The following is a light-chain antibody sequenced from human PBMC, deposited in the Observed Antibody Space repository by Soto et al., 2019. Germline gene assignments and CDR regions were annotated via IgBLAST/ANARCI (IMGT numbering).Light chain of an antibody. CDR1: SSDVVGYNY. Sequence: QSALTQPRSVSGSPGQSVTISCTGTSSDVVGYNYVSWYQQHPGKAPKLMIYDVSKRPSGVPDRFSGSKSGNTASLTISGLQAEDEADYYCCSYARSYTFPYVFGTGTKVTAL. V-gene: IGLV2-11*01. J-gene: IGLJ1*01. CDR2: DVS. CDR3: CSYARSYTFPYV.